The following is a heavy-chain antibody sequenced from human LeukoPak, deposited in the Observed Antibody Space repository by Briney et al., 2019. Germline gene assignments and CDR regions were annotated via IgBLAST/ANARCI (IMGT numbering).Heavy chain of an antibody. CDR1: GFNFNIFD. Sequence: PGGSLRLSCAASGFNFNIFDMYWVRQSAGKGLEYVSSITANGLGTYYASSVKGGFTISRDNSQNTVFLQMGSLRSEDMAVYYCARARGYCNGGSCYYFDFWGQGTLVTVSS. CDR3: ARARGYCNGGSCYYFDF. CDR2: ITANGLGT. J-gene: IGHJ4*02. V-gene: IGHV3-64*01. D-gene: IGHD2-15*01.